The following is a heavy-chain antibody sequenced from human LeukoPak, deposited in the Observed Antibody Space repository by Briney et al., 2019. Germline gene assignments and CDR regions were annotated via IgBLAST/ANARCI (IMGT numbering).Heavy chain of an antibody. J-gene: IGHJ4*02. CDR2: IRYDGSNK. Sequence: GGSLRLSCAASGFTFSSYGMHWVRQAPGKGLEWVAFIRYDGSNKYYADSVKGRFTISRDNSKNTLYLQMNSLRAEDTAVYYCAKAGVVVEAPLIDDYWGQGTLVTVSS. CDR3: AKAGVVVEAPLIDDY. D-gene: IGHD1-26*01. CDR1: GFTFSSYG. V-gene: IGHV3-30*02.